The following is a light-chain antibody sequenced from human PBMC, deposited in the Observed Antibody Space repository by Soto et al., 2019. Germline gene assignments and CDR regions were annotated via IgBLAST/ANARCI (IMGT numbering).Light chain of an antibody. CDR3: QQSYSTPLT. Sequence: DIQMTQSPSARSASVGDRVTITCRASQSINKYLNWYQQKPGKAPKLLLFGASILQTGVPSRFSGTGSGTDFTLTISSLQPGDFATYYCQQSYSTPLTFGGGTKVDIK. J-gene: IGKJ4*01. V-gene: IGKV1-39*01. CDR2: GAS. CDR1: QSINKY.